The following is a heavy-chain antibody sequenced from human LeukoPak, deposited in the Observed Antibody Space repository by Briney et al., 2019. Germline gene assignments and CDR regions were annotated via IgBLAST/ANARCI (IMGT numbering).Heavy chain of an antibody. CDR1: GYTFTSYG. CDR2: ISAYNGNT. D-gene: IGHD3-10*01. J-gene: IGHJ3*02. V-gene: IGHV1-18*01. CDR3: ARGPLFGTTHVAFDI. Sequence: ASVKVSCKASGYTFTSYGISWVRQAPGQGLEWMGWISAYNGNTNYAQKLQGRVTMTRNTSISTAYMELSSLRSEDTAVYYCARGPLFGTTHVAFDIWGQGTMVTVSS.